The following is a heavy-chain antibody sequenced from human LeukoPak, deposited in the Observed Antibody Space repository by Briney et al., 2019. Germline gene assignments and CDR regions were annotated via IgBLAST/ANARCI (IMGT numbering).Heavy chain of an antibody. V-gene: IGHV3-21*01. D-gene: IGHD3-9*01. Sequence: GGSLRLSCAASGFTVSSNYMSWVRQAPGKGLEWVSSISSSSSYIYYADSVKGRFTISRDNAKNSLYLQMNSLRAEDTAVYYCARASSYDILTGYPYYYYGMDVWGQGTTVTVSS. CDR2: ISSSSSYI. J-gene: IGHJ6*02. CDR3: ARASSYDILTGYPYYYYGMDV. CDR1: GFTVSSNY.